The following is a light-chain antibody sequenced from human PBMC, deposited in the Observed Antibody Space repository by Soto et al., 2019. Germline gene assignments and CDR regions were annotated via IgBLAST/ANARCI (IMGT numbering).Light chain of an antibody. CDR2: GVS. J-gene: IGKJ2*01. CDR1: QIVSSRH. V-gene: IGKV3-20*01. CDR3: QLHEPSLPGYT. Sequence: EVLLTQSPGTLSLSPGERATLSCRASQIVSSRHLAWYQQKSGHAPRLLIYGVSSRATGIPDRFSGSGSGTDFNLIISTLEPEDFAVYYCQLHEPSLPGYTFGQGTKLEIK.